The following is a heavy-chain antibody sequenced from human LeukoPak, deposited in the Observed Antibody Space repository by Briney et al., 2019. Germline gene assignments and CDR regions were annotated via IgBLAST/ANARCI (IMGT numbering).Heavy chain of an antibody. J-gene: IGHJ4*02. CDR2: INAGNGNT. V-gene: IGHV1-3*01. Sequence: GASVKVSCKASGYTFTSYAMHWVRQAPGQRLEWMGWINAGNGNTKYSQEFQGRVTITRDTSASTAYMELSSLRSEDTAVYYCARDGVEQGGQQLGTFDYWGQGTLVTVSS. D-gene: IGHD6-13*01. CDR1: GYTFTSYA. CDR3: ARDGVEQGGQQLGTFDY.